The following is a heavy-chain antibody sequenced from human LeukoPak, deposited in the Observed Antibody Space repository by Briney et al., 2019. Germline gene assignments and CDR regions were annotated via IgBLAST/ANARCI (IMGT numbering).Heavy chain of an antibody. CDR2: ISDCGSRT. V-gene: IGHV3-23*01. CDR1: GFTFSTYA. Sequence: GGSLRLSCAASGFTFSTYAMSWVRQAPGKGLEWVSTISDCGSRTYYADSVKGRFTISRDNSKNTLYLQINSLRAEDTALYYCAKIAYYHFDYWGQGTLVTVSS. J-gene: IGHJ4*02. CDR3: AKIAYYHFDY. D-gene: IGHD4/OR15-4a*01.